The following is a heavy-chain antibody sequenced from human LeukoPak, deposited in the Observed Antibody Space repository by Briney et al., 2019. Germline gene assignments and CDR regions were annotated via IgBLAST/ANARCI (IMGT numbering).Heavy chain of an antibody. D-gene: IGHD5-24*01. V-gene: IGHV1-46*01. J-gene: IGHJ4*02. CDR2: SNPSGGST. Sequence: GASVKVSCEASGYTFTNYYIHWVRHAPGQGLEWMGISNPSGGSTTYAQEFQGRVTMTRDTSTSTVYMELSSLRSEDTAVYYCARGGKGDADGYNQALDYWGQGTLVTVSS. CDR1: GYTFTNYY. CDR3: ARGGKGDADGYNQALDY.